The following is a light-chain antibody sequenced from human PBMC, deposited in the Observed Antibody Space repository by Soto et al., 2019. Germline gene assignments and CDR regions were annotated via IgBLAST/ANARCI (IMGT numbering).Light chain of an antibody. CDR1: QSVSNN. Sequence: EIAMTQSPATLSVSPGEKATRTCRASQSVSNNLAWYQQKPGQAPRLLIYFASTRATGIPARFSGSGSGTEFTLTISSLQSEDFAVYYCQQYNKWPLTFGGGTKVETK. CDR3: QQYNKWPLT. CDR2: FAS. V-gene: IGKV3-15*01. J-gene: IGKJ4*01.